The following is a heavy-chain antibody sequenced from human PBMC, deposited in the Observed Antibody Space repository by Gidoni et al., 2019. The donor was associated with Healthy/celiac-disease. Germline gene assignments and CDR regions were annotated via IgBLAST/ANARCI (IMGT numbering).Heavy chain of an antibody. CDR3: AIGGYSYGFDY. D-gene: IGHD5-18*01. CDR2: ISYDGSNK. CDR1: GFTFSSYA. V-gene: IGHV3-30-3*01. Sequence: QVQLVESGGGVVQPGRSLRLSCAASGFTFSSYAMHWVRQAPGKGLEWVAVISYDGSNKYYAESVKGRFTISRDNSKNTLYLQMNSLRAEDTAVYYCAIGGYSYGFDYWGQGTLVTVSS. J-gene: IGHJ4*02.